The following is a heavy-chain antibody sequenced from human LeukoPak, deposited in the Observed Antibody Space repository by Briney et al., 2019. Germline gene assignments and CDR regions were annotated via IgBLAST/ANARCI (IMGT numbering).Heavy chain of an antibody. D-gene: IGHD4/OR15-4a*01. V-gene: IGHV3-23*01. CDR3: ASHDYGGVVRSPVDY. CDR1: GFIFSSYA. CDR2: FSGSDGNT. J-gene: IGHJ4*02. Sequence: GGSLRLSCAASGFIFSSYAMSWVRQAPGKGLEWVSTFSGSDGNTYYADSVKGRFTISRDNSKNTLYLQMNSLRAEDTAVYYCASHDYGGVVRSPVDYWGQGTLVTVSS.